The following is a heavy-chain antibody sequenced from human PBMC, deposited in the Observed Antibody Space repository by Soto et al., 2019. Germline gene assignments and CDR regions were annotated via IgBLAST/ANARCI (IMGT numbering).Heavy chain of an antibody. CDR1: GYTFTCYY. CDR2: INPNSGGT. D-gene: IGHD2-15*01. J-gene: IGHJ6*02. Sequence: GXSVKVSCKASGYTFTCYYMHWVRQAPGQGLEWMGWINPNSGGTNYAQKFQGRVTMTRDTSISTAYMELSRLRSDDTAVYYCAGSTKGYCSGGSCYPREYYYGMDVWGQGTTVTVSS. V-gene: IGHV1-2*02. CDR3: AGSTKGYCSGGSCYPREYYYGMDV.